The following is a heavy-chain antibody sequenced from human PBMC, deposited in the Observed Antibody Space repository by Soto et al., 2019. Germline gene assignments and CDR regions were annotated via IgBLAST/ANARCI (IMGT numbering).Heavy chain of an antibody. D-gene: IGHD2-2*01. CDR1: GSSISSSGFFNC. CDR3: AREVVEPAAMGNHYYYMDV. Sequence: SNTLSISCSLSGSSISSSGFFNCWCWIRQLPGKGLPLIGYIYYSGSTYYNGPHEGRVTISVDTSKNQFSLLLSSVTDPDQAVYYCAREVVEPAAMGNHYYYMDVWGKGPSVTVSS. CDR2: IYYSGST. J-gene: IGHJ6*03. V-gene: IGHV4-31*03.